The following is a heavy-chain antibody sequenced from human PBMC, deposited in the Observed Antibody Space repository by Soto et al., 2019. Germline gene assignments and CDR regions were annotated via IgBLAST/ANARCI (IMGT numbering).Heavy chain of an antibody. CDR2: ISGSGGST. J-gene: IGHJ6*02. CDR1: GFTFSSYA. CDR3: AKAPVGGYSYGYSYYYYYGMDV. D-gene: IGHD5-18*01. V-gene: IGHV3-23*01. Sequence: EVQLLESGGGLVQPGGSLRLSCAASGFTFSSYAMSWVRQAPGKGLEWVSAISGSGGSTYYADSVKGRFTISRDNSKNTLYLQMNRLRAEDTAVYYCAKAPVGGYSYGYSYYYYYGMDVWGQGTTVTVSS.